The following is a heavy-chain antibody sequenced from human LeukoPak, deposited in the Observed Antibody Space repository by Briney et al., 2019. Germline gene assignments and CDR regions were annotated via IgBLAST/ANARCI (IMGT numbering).Heavy chain of an antibody. Sequence: GESLKISCKGSGYSFTTYWIAWVRQMPGKGLEWMGIIYPGDSDTRYSPSFQGQVTMSADKSISNAYLQWSGLKASDTAMYYCARRVESGLSFDYWGQGTLVTVSS. D-gene: IGHD3-3*01. J-gene: IGHJ4*02. CDR1: GYSFTTYW. V-gene: IGHV5-51*01. CDR2: IYPGDSDT. CDR3: ARRVESGLSFDY.